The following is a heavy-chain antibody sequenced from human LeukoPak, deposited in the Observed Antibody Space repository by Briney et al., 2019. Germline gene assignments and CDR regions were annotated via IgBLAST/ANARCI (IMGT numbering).Heavy chain of an antibody. V-gene: IGHV4-38-2*02. Sequence: SETLSLTCTVSGYSISSGYYWGWIRQPPGKGLEWIGSIYHSGSTYYNPSLKSRVTISVDTSNNQLSLKVNSVTAADTAMYYCVKSNSRYQPWTLDIWGRGTMVTVSS. CDR2: IYHSGST. CDR1: GYSISSGYY. D-gene: IGHD2-2*01. CDR3: VKSNSRYQPWTLDI. J-gene: IGHJ3*02.